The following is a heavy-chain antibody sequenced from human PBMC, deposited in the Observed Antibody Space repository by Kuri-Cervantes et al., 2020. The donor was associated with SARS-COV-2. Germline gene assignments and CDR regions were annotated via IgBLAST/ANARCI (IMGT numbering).Heavy chain of an antibody. CDR2: ISYDGSNK. CDR3: ARGRQQLPWNFDY. V-gene: IGHV3-30-3*01. D-gene: IGHD6-13*01. CDR1: GFTFSSYA. J-gene: IGHJ4*02. Sequence: GESLKISCAASGFTFSSYAMHWVRQAPGKGLEWVAVISYDGSNKYYADSVKGRFTISRDNSKNTLYLQMNSLRAEDTAVYYCARGRQQLPWNFDYWGQGTLVTVSS.